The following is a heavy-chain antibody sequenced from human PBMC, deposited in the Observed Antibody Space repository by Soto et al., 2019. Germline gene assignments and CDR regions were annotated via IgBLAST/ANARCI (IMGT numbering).Heavy chain of an antibody. Sequence: QLQESGPGLVEPSGTLSLTCAVSRGSMSSSDWWCWVRQAPGKGLEWIGETYHSGNTNYNPSLKSRVTLSVDNSKNQFSLTLTSVTAADTGVYYCATWGSTAFDIWGQGRMVTVSS. CDR1: RGSMSSSDW. CDR3: ATWGSTAFDI. D-gene: IGHD3-16*01. CDR2: TYHSGNT. J-gene: IGHJ3*02. V-gene: IGHV4-4*02.